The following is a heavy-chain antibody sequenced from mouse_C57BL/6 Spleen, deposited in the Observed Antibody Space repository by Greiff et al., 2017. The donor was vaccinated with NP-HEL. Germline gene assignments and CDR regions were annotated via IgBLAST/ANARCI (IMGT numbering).Heavy chain of an antibody. V-gene: IGHV5-6*02. Sequence: EVKVVESGGDLVKPGGSLKLSCAASGFTFSSYGMSWVRQTPDKRLEWVATISSGGSYTYYPDSVKGRFTISRDNAKNTLYLQMSSLKSEDTAMYYCASRDYYPDVWGTGTTVTVSS. CDR3: ASRDYYPDV. J-gene: IGHJ1*03. D-gene: IGHD1-1*01. CDR2: ISSGGSYT. CDR1: GFTFSSYG.